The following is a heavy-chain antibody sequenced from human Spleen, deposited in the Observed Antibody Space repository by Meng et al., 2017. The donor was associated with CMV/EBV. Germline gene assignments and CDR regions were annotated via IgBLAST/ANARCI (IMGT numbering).Heavy chain of an antibody. V-gene: IGHV3-74*01. Sequence: GGSLRLSCAASGFTFSSYWMNWVRQAPGKGLVWVSRINSDGSSTSYADSVKGRFTISRDNAKNTLYLHMNSLRAEDTAMYYGARDLYYYGSATYYNSRYYGLDVWGQGTTVTVSS. CDR2: INSDGSST. D-gene: IGHD3-10*01. CDR1: GFTFSSYW. CDR3: ARDLYYYGSATYYNSRYYGLDV. J-gene: IGHJ6*02.